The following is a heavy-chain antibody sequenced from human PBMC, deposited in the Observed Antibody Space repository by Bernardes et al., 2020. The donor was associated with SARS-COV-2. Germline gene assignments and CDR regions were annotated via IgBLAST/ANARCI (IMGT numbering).Heavy chain of an antibody. Sequence: GGSLTLSCAASGFTFSSYAMSWVRQAPGKGLEWVSAIRGNGDTTYYADSVKGRFTTSRDNSENTLYLQMNSRRVEDTAVYYCAKEWDTVPGNAFDIWGHGTLVTVSS. CDR2: IRGNGDTT. D-gene: IGHD2-8*01. V-gene: IGHV3-23*01. CDR1: GFTFSSYA. CDR3: AKEWDTVPGNAFDI. J-gene: IGHJ3*02.